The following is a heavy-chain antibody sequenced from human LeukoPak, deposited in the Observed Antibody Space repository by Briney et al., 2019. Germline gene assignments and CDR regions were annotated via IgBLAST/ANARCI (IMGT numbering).Heavy chain of an antibody. J-gene: IGHJ4*02. CDR3: AKDLLSGSGDYSWGVFDS. CDR1: GLTVSSNY. D-gene: IGHD3-10*01. Sequence: GGSLRLSCSGSGLTVSSNYMSWVRQAPGRGLEWVSIIYSGGTTYYADSVTGRFTISRDNSKNTLYLQMNSLRGEDTAVYYCAKDLLSGSGDYSWGVFDSWGQGTLVTVSS. V-gene: IGHV3-53*01. CDR2: IYSGGTT.